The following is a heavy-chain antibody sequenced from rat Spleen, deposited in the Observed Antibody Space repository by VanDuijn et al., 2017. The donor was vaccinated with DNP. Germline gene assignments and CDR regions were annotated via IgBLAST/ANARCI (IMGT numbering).Heavy chain of an antibody. Sequence: EVQLQESGPGLVKPSQSLSLTCSVTGYSISSNYCAWIRKFPGHKMEWMGYISYSGYTSYNTSLKSRISITRDTSKNQFFLQLNSVTTEATATYYCARGLNYGGYNYYWYFDFWGPGTMVTVSS. V-gene: IGHV3-1*01. D-gene: IGHD1-11*01. CDR3: ARGLNYGGYNYYWYFDF. CDR1: GYSISSNY. J-gene: IGHJ1*01. CDR2: ISYSGYT.